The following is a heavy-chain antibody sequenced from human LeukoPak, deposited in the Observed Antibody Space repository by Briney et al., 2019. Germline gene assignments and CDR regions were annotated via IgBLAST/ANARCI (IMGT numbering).Heavy chain of an antibody. Sequence: GGSLRLSCAASGFTFSSYEMNWVRQAPGKGLEWVSYISSSGSTVYYVDSVKGRFTISRDNSKNSLYLQMNSLRAEDTALYYCAKEGGDYGGMFFDYWGQGTLVTVSS. CDR3: AKEGGDYGGMFFDY. V-gene: IGHV3-48*03. J-gene: IGHJ4*02. CDR1: GFTFSSYE. CDR2: ISSSGSTV. D-gene: IGHD4-23*01.